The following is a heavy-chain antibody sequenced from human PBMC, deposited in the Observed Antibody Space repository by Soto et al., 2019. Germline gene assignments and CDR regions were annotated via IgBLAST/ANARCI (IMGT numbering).Heavy chain of an antibody. D-gene: IGHD3-22*01. CDR2: IKQDGSEK. Sequence: EVQLVESGGGLVQPGGSLRLSCAASGFTFSSYWMSWVRQAPGKGLEWVANIKQDGSEKYYVDSVKGRFTISRDNAKNSLYLQMNSLRAEDTAVYYCARDFRETYYYDSSGPSIVAYWGQGTLVTVSS. CDR1: GFTFSSYW. CDR3: ARDFRETYYYDSSGPSIVAY. J-gene: IGHJ4*02. V-gene: IGHV3-7*03.